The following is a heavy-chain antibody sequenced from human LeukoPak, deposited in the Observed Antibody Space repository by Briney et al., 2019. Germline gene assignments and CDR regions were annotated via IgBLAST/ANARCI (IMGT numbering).Heavy chain of an antibody. J-gene: IGHJ4*02. Sequence: GGSLRLSCAASGFTFSNSWMHWVRQAPGKGLGWVSCINTDGSDTTYADSVKGRFTISRDNAENTLYVEMIGLRAGDAAVYYCARGLTPAAGSDFWGGGTLVSVSS. CDR3: ARGLTPAAGSDF. CDR2: INTDGSDT. CDR1: GFTFSNSW. V-gene: IGHV3-74*01. D-gene: IGHD6-13*01.